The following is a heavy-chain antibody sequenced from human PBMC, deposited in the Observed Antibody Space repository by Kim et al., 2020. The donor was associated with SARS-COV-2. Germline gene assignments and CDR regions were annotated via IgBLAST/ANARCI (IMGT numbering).Heavy chain of an antibody. Sequence: GGSLRLSCEVSGLTFSNYAMTWVRQAPGKGLEWVSVINESGGNTYYADSVKGRLTISRDNAKDTLYLQMDSLRAEDTAVYYCASFFYGSGWGFERWGQGTLVTVSS. J-gene: IGHJ4*02. CDR3: ASFFYGSGWGFER. CDR2: INESGGNT. D-gene: IGHD6-19*01. V-gene: IGHV3-23*01. CDR1: GLTFSNYA.